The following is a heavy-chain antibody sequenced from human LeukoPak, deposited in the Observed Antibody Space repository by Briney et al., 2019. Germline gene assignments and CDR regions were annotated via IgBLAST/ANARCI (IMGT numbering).Heavy chain of an antibody. CDR1: GDSISSSSYY. D-gene: IGHD1-26*01. V-gene: IGHV4-39*01. Sequence: SETLSLTCTVSGDSISSSSYYWAWIRQPPGKALAWIGSIYYSGSTSYNPSLKSRVTISVDTSKNQFSLKLSSVTAADTAVYYCARNYSGTYGGAFDIWGQGTMVTVSS. J-gene: IGHJ3*02. CDR3: ARNYSGTYGGAFDI. CDR2: IYYSGST.